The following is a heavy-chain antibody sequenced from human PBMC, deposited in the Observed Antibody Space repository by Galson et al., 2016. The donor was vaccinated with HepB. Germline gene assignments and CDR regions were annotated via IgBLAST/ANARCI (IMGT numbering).Heavy chain of an antibody. D-gene: IGHD2-2*01. CDR2: ISSISSTT. Sequence: SLRLSCAASGFTFSIYSLNWVRQAPGKGLEWVSYISSISSTTDYADSVKGRFTISRDNAKNSLYLQMNSLRAEDTAVYYCANVGYCSSTSCSKDFWGRGTLVTVSS. J-gene: IGHJ4*02. V-gene: IGHV3-48*01. CDR3: ANVGYCSSTSCSKDF. CDR1: GFTFSIYS.